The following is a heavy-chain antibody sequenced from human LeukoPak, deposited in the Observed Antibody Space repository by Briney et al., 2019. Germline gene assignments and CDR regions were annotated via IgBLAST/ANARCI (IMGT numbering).Heavy chain of an antibody. V-gene: IGHV4-61*02. CDR2: IYTSGST. CDR3: ARALGGWTGIHFDY. CDR1: GGSISSGSYY. D-gene: IGHD3/OR15-3a*01. Sequence: SETLSLTCTVSGGSISSGSYYWSWIRQPAGKGLEWIGRIYTSGSTNYNPSLKSRVTISVDTSKDQFSLKLSSVTAADTAVYYCARALGGWTGIHFDYWGQGTLVTVSS. J-gene: IGHJ4*02.